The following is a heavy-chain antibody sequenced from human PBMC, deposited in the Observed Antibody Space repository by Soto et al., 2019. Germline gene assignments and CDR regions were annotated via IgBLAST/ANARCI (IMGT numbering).Heavy chain of an antibody. CDR1: GFSFVNYT. D-gene: IGHD6-19*01. CDR3: AKATTNGGWFNPFDS. Sequence: PGGSLRLSCAASGFSFVNYTMNWVRQAPGKGLEWVSGLSGSGTSTYYADSVKGRFTISRGNSRDTLFLQMNSLTADDTAVYYCAKATTNGGWFNPFDSWGQGALVTVS. CDR2: LSGSGTST. V-gene: IGHV3-23*01. J-gene: IGHJ4*02.